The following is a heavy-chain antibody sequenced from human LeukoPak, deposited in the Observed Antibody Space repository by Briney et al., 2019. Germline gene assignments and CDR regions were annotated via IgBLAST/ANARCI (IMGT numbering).Heavy chain of an antibody. V-gene: IGHV3-30*01. D-gene: IGHD6-13*01. CDR2: ISHDGSNK. J-gene: IGHJ1*01. CDR3: AGSPKYSSSWYEYFQH. CDR1: GFTFSSYA. Sequence: GGSLRLSCAASGFTFSSYAMHWVRQAPGKGLEWVAAISHDGSNKYHADSVRGRFTISRDNSKNTVYLQMNSLRAEDTAVYFCAGSPKYSSSWYEYFQHWGQGTLVTVSS.